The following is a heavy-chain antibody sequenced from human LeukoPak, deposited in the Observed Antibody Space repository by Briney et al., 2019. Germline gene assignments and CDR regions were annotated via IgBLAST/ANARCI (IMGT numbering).Heavy chain of an antibody. CDR2: IYYSGST. D-gene: IGHD2-2*01. V-gene: IGHV4-39*01. CDR1: GGSISSSSYY. Sequence: SETLSLTCTVSGGSISSSSYYWGWIRQPPGKGLEWIGSIYYSGSTYYNPSLKSRVTISVDTSKNQFSLKLGSVTAADTAVYYCANMQNYYYGMDVWGHGTTVTVSS. J-gene: IGHJ6*02. CDR3: ANMQNYYYGMDV.